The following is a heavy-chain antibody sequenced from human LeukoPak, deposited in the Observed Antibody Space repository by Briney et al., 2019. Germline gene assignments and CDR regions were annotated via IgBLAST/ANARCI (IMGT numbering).Heavy chain of an antibody. CDR3: ASESGSSWYVRWNAFDI. D-gene: IGHD6-13*01. CDR2: IIPIFGTA. V-gene: IGHV1-69*13. CDR1: VGTFSSYA. J-gene: IGHJ3*02. Sequence: GASVNVSCKASVGTFSSYAISWVRQAPGQGLEWMGGIIPIFGTANYAQKFQGRVTITADESTSTAYMELSSLRSEDTAVYYCASESGSSWYVRWNAFDIWGQGTMVTVSS.